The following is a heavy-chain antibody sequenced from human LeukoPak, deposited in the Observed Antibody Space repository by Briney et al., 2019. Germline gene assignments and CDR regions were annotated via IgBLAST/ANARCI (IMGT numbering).Heavy chain of an antibody. J-gene: IGHJ3*02. Sequence: PGGSLRLSCAASGFTFSKYAMTWVRQAPGKGLEWVSVISGSDGSTYYADSVKGRFTISRDNSKNTLYLQMNSLRAEDTAVYYCAKVRGSSLVGGAFDIWGQGTMVTVSS. CDR1: GFTFSKYA. CDR3: AKVRGSSLVGGAFDI. V-gene: IGHV3-23*01. D-gene: IGHD6-6*01. CDR2: ISGSDGST.